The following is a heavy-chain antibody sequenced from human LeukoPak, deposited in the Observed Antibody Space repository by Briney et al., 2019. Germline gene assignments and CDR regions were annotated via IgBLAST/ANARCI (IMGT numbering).Heavy chain of an antibody. D-gene: IGHD7-27*01. J-gene: IGHJ6*03. CDR2: IVPMFGTP. V-gene: IGHV1-69*13. Sequence: SVKVSCKASGGAFSSYAFLWVRQAPDQGLEWMGGIVPMFGTPTYSQKFKGRITLTADESTSTAYMELSSLRSEDTALYYCATDHERAGDISFFYLDVWGKGTTVTVSS. CDR3: ATDHERAGDISFFYLDV. CDR1: GGAFSSYA.